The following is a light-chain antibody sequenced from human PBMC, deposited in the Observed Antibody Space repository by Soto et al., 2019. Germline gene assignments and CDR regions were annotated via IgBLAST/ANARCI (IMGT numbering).Light chain of an antibody. V-gene: IGKV3-11*01. Sequence: IVMTQSPGTLSVSPGERATLSCRASLNVNSYLAWYQQKPGQAPRLLIYDASNRAAGIPARFSGSGSGTDFTLTISSLEPEDFAIYYCQQRQYWPPITFGQGTRLEIK. CDR3: QQRQYWPPIT. J-gene: IGKJ5*01. CDR2: DAS. CDR1: LNVNSY.